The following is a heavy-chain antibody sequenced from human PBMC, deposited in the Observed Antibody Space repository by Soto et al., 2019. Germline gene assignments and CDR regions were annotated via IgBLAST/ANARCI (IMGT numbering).Heavy chain of an antibody. V-gene: IGHV5-51*01. CDR1: GYSFTSYW. CDR3: ARGYYDSSGYYPYYFDY. D-gene: IGHD3-22*01. Sequence: GESLKISCKGSGYSFTSYWIGWVRQMPGKGLEWMGIIYPGDSDTRYSPSFQGQVTISADKSISTAYLQWSSLKASDTAMYYCARGYYDSSGYYPYYFDYWGQGTLVTVSS. CDR2: IYPGDSDT. J-gene: IGHJ4*02.